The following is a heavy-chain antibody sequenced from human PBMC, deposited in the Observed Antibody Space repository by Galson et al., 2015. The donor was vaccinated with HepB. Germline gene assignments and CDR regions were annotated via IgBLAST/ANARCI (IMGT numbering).Heavy chain of an antibody. V-gene: IGHV3-30*03. CDR3: AMEYYYKWGIHF. D-gene: IGHD3-10*01. CDR1: GFTFSSYG. CDR2: LSYDGKNE. Sequence: FLRLSCAASGFTFSSYGMYWVRQAPGKGLEWLSLLSYDGKNESYVDSVKGRFTISRDISKDTLYLQMNSLTSEDTAVYYCAMEYYYKWGIHFWGQGTLVTVSS. J-gene: IGHJ4*02.